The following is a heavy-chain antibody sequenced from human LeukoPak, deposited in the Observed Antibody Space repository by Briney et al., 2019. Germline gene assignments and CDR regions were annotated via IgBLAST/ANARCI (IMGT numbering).Heavy chain of an antibody. J-gene: IGHJ5*02. Sequence: PSETLSLTCTVSGGSISSSSYYWGWIRQPPGKGLEWIGSMYYRGTTYYNPSLKSRVTISVDTPKNQLSLKVTSVTAADTALYYCARCIAAAGWFDPWGQGTLVTVSS. D-gene: IGHD6-25*01. V-gene: IGHV4-39*01. CDR3: ARCIAAAGWFDP. CDR1: GGSISSSSYY. CDR2: MYYRGTT.